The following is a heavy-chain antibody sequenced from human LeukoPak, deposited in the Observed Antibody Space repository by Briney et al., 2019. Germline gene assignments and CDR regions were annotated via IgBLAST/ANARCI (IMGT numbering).Heavy chain of an antibody. Sequence: GGSLRLSCSASGFTFSSYAMHWVRQAPGKGLEYVSAISSNGGSTYYADSVKGRFTISRDNSKNTLYLQMDSLRAEDTAVFYCARAQIVVVPGAIERGNFDYWGLGTLVTVSS. CDR1: GFTFSSYA. CDR3: ARAQIVVVPGAIERGNFDY. D-gene: IGHD2-2*02. J-gene: IGHJ4*02. CDR2: ISSNGGST. V-gene: IGHV3-64*04.